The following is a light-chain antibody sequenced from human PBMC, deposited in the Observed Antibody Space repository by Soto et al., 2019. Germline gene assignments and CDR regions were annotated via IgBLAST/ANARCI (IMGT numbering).Light chain of an antibody. CDR1: SRDIGGNNF. CDR2: DVI. V-gene: IGLV2-8*01. J-gene: IGLJ2*01. Sequence: QSALTQPPSASGSPGQSVTISCTGTSRDIGGNNFVSWYQHHPGKAPKLMLYDVIKRPSGVPALFSGSKSGNTASLTVSGLQAEDEADYYCSSYGGSNNFVVFGGGTKLTVL. CDR3: SSYGGSNNFVV.